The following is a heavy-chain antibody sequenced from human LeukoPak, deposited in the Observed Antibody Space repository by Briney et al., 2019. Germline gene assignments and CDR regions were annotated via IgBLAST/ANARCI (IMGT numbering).Heavy chain of an antibody. CDR3: ARGAYYYED. D-gene: IGHD3-22*01. V-gene: IGHV3-11*04. CDR1: GFPFSDWY. J-gene: IGHJ4*02. CDR2: ISSSSSTI. Sequence: PGESLRLSCAASGFPFSDWYMTWIRQAPGKGLEWVSYISSSSSTIYYADSVKGRFTISRDNAKNSLYLQMNSLRAEDTAVYYCARGAYYYEDWGQGTLVTVSS.